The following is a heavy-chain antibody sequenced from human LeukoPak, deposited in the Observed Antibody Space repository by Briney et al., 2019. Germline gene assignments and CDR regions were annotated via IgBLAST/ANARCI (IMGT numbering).Heavy chain of an antibody. CDR2: IYYSGST. V-gene: IGHV4-39*01. Sequence: PSETLSLTCIVSGGSISSSSYYWGWIRQPPGKGLEWIGSIYYSGSTYYNPSLKSRVTISVDTSKNQFSLKLSSVTAADTAVYYCASYNGRRDGYNFGYWGQGTLVTVSS. D-gene: IGHD5-24*01. CDR3: ASYNGRRDGYNFGY. J-gene: IGHJ4*02. CDR1: GGSISSSSYY.